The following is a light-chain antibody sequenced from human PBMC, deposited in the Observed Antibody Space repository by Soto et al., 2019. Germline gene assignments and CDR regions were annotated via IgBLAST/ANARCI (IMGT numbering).Light chain of an antibody. J-gene: IGKJ2*01. CDR1: QSLAYIDGNTY. CDR2: KVS. CDR3: MQGTLWPPYT. Sequence: EVVMTQSPLSLPVTLGQPASISCRSSQSLAYIDGNTYLSWFHQRPGQSPRRLIYKVSNRESGVPDRFSGSGSGTDFTLKMSRVEAEDVGVYYCMQGTLWPPYTFCQGTKLEIK. V-gene: IGKV2-30*01.